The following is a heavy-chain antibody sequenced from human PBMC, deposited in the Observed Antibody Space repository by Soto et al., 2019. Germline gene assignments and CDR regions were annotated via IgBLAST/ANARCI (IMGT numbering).Heavy chain of an antibody. CDR2: VYDTDGT. J-gene: IGHJ3*02. CDR3: ASWRLQEHAYDI. Sequence: DVQLVESGGGLIQPGGSLRLSCAAFGLTVSGKKYMAWVRQAPGKGLEWVSGVYDTDGTYYADSVKGRFTSSRDSSKTIVYLQMNSLRPDDTAVYYCASWRLQEHAYDIWGLGTTVTVSS. D-gene: IGHD4-4*01. CDR1: GLTVSGKKY. V-gene: IGHV3-53*01.